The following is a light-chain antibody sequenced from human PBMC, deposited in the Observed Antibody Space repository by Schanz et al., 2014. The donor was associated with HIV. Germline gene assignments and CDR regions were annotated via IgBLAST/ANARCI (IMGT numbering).Light chain of an antibody. CDR2: GAS. J-gene: IGKJ4*01. Sequence: EIVLTQSPATLSLSPGERATLSCRASQSVENSLAWYQQKPGQAPRLLIYGASSRATGIPDRFSGSGSGTDFTLTISRLEPEDFAVYFCQQYGSSPPVTFGGGTKVEIK. CDR1: QSVENS. CDR3: QQYGSSPPVT. V-gene: IGKV3-20*01.